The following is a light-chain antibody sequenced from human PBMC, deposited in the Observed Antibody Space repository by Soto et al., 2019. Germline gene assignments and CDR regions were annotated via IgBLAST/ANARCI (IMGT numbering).Light chain of an antibody. V-gene: IGLV2-14*01. CDR3: SSYTSSSTLLYV. CDR1: SNDVGGYNY. Sequence: QSALTQPASVSGSPGQSITIYCTGTSNDVGGYNYVSWYQQHPGKAPKLMIYDVSNRPSGVSNRFSGSKSGNTASLTISGLQAEDEADYYCSSYTSSSTLLYVFGTGTKVTVL. J-gene: IGLJ1*01. CDR2: DVS.